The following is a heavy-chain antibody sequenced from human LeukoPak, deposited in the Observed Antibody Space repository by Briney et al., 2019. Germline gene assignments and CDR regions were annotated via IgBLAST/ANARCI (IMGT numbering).Heavy chain of an antibody. D-gene: IGHD3-9*01. CDR1: GFTFSSYA. J-gene: IGHJ2*01. CDR3: VKMIVLRYFDWLGYFDL. CDR2: ISGSGGST. V-gene: IGHV3-23*01. Sequence: GGSLRLSCAASGFTFSSYAMSWVRQAPGKGLEWVSAISGSGGSTYYADSVKGRFTISRDNSKNTLYLQMNSLRAEDTAVYYCVKMIVLRYFDWLGYFDLWGRGTLVTVSS.